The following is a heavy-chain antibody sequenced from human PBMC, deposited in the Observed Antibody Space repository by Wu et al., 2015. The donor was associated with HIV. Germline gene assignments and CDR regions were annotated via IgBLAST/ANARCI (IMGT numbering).Heavy chain of an antibody. V-gene: IGHV1-2*02. D-gene: IGHD4-11*01. CDR2: INPNRGGT. J-gene: IGHJ4*02. CDR3: ARLQSLHGLYSNADY. Sequence: QVQLLQSGAEVKKPGASVMVSCKTSGYTFTDYYIYWVRQAPGQGLEWMGWINPNRGGTKYAQRFQGRVTMTRDTAVSTTYMELSSLRSDDTAVYYCARLQSLHGLYSNADYWGQGTLVTVSS. CDR1: GYTFTDYY.